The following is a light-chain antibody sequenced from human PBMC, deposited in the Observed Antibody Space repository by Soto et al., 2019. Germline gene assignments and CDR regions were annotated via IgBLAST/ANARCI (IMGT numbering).Light chain of an antibody. CDR2: DVS. CDR3: SSYTTSNTRQIV. Sequence: QSALTQPASVSGSPGQSITISCTGTSSDVVGYNYVSWYQHHPGKAPKLIIYDVSNRPSGVSIRFSGSKSDNTASPTISGLQPEDEADYHCSSYTTSNTRQIVFGTGTKVTVL. V-gene: IGLV2-14*03. J-gene: IGLJ1*01. CDR1: SSDVVGYNY.